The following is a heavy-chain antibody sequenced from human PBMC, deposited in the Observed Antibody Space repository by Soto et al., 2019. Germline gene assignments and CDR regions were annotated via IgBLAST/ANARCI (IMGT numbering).Heavy chain of an antibody. D-gene: IGHD6-19*01. V-gene: IGHV3-30-3*01. CDR3: ARDPPPQIYIAVAAVWARLSYYFDY. J-gene: IGHJ4*02. CDR1: GFTFSSYA. Sequence: GGSLRLSCAASGFTFSSYAMHWVRQAPGKGLEWVAVISYDGSNKYYADSVKGRFTISRDNSKNTLYLQMNSLRAEDTAVYYCARDPPPQIYIAVAAVWARLSYYFDYWGQGTLVTVSS. CDR2: ISYDGSNK.